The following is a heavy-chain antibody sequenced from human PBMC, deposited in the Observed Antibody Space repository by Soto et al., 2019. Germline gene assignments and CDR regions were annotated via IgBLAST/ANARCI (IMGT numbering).Heavy chain of an antibody. CDR3: ARDPQPPDY. CDR1: GYTFASYA. CDR2: ISAYNGNT. V-gene: IGHV1-18*01. Sequence: GASVKVSCKASGYTFASYAISWMRQAPGQGLEWMGWISAYNGNTNYAQKLQGRVTMTTDTSTSTAYMELRSLRSDDTAVYYCARDPQPPDYWGQGTLVPVSS. J-gene: IGHJ4*02.